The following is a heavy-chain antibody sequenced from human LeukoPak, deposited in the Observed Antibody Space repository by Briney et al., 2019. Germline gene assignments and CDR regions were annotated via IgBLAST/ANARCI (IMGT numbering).Heavy chain of an antibody. CDR1: GFIVSSNY. D-gene: IGHD6-19*01. V-gene: IGHV3-53*01. CDR3: ASPSSGQSFDI. J-gene: IGHJ3*02. CDR2: IYTGGNT. Sequence: PGGSLRLSCAASGFIVSSNYMNWVRQAPGKGLEWVSVIYTGGNTYYADSVKGRFTISRDNSKNTLYLQMHSLRAEDTAVYYCASPSSGQSFDIWGQGTMVTLSS.